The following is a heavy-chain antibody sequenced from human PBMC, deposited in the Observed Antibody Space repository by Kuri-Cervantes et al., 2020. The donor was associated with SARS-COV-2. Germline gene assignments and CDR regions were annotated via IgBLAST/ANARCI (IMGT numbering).Heavy chain of an antibody. D-gene: IGHD3-22*01. CDR2: IYTSGST. CDR3: ARMYYFDSRGYTFDAFDI. Sequence: SETLSLTCTVSGGSISSGSYYWSWIRQPAGKGLEWIGRIYTSGSTNYNPSLKSRVTISVDTSKNQFSLKLSSVTAADTALYYCARMYYFDSRGYTFDAFDIWGQGTMVTVSS. J-gene: IGHJ3*02. CDR1: GGSISSGSYY. V-gene: IGHV4-61*02.